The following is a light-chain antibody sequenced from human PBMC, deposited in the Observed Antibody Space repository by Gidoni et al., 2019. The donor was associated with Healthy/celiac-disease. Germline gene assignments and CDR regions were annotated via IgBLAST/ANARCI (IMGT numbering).Light chain of an antibody. Sequence: SVLTQPPSASGTPGQGVTISCSGSSSNIGSNTVNWYQQLPGTAPKLLIYSNNQRPSGVPDRFSGSKSGTSASLAISGLQSEDEADYYCAAWDDSLNGRVFGGGTKLTVL. V-gene: IGLV1-44*01. J-gene: IGLJ3*02. CDR2: SNN. CDR1: SSNIGSNT. CDR3: AAWDDSLNGRV.